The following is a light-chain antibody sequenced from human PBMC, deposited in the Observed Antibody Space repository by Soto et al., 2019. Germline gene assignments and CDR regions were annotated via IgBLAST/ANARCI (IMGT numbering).Light chain of an antibody. CDR1: QSVNRY. Sequence: EIVLTQSPATLSLSPGERATLSCWASQSVNRYLVWYQQKPGQAPRLLMYDASKRATGIPARFSGSGSGTDFTLTISSLEPADFAVYYCQQRDIWPWTFGQGTKVDIK. CDR2: DAS. CDR3: QQRDIWPWT. V-gene: IGKV3-11*01. J-gene: IGKJ1*01.